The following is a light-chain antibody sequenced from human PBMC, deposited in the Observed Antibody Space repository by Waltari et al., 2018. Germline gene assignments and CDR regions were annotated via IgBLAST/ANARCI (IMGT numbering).Light chain of an antibody. CDR2: RAS. CDR1: QSRSSW. Sequence: DIQMTQSPSTLSASVGGRVTITCRASQSRSSWLAWYQQKPGKAPKLLIYRASSLESGVPSRFSGSGSGTEFTLTISSLQPDDFATYYCQQYDSVPYTFGQGTKLEIK. J-gene: IGKJ2*01. CDR3: QQYDSVPYT. V-gene: IGKV1-5*03.